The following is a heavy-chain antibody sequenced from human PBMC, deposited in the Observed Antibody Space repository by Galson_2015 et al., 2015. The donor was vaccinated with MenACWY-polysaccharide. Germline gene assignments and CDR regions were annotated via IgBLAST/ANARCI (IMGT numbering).Heavy chain of an antibody. CDR1: GDSVSSHSAA. CDR3: AREVHGDLFYFDF. V-gene: IGHV6-1*01. Sequence: CAISGDSVSSHSAAWNWIRQSPSRGLEWLGRTYYRSKWYNDYAVSVKSRITVIPDTCTNQFSLQLNSVTSEDTAVYYCAREVHGDLFYFDFWGPGTLVTVSS. D-gene: IGHD4-17*01. J-gene: IGHJ4*02. CDR2: TYYRSKWYN.